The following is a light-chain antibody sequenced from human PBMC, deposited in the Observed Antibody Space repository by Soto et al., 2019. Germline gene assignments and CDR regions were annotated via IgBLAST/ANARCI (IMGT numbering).Light chain of an antibody. V-gene: IGLV2-14*01. CDR3: SSYTYSGTLVV. J-gene: IGLJ3*02. Sequence: QSALTQPASVSGSPGQSITISCTGTSNDVGGYHYVSWYQQYPGKAPNLIIYEISHRPSGVSNRFSGSKSGNTASLTISGRQAEDEDDYYCSSYTYSGTLVVFGGGTKLTVL. CDR2: EIS. CDR1: SNDVGGYHY.